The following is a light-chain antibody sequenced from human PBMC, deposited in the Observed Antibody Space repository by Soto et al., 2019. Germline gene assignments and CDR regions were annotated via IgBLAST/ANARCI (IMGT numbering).Light chain of an antibody. V-gene: IGLV1-47*01. CDR2: RAS. CDR1: SSNIGSNY. Sequence: QSVLTQPPSASGTPGQRVTISCSGSSSNIGSNYVYWYQQVPGTAPRLLMYRASQRPSGVPDRFSGSKSGTSASLAISGLRSEDEADYYCAAWDDTLKSLVFGGGTKLTVL. J-gene: IGLJ2*01. CDR3: AAWDDTLKSLV.